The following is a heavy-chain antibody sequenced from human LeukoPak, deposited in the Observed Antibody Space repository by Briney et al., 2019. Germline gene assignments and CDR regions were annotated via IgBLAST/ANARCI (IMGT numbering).Heavy chain of an antibody. CDR1: GGSISSSSYY. D-gene: IGHD3-3*01. CDR2: IYYSGST. J-gene: IGHJ5*02. Sequence: SETLSLTCTVSGGSISSSSYYWGWIRQPPGKGLEWIGSIYYSGSTYYNPSLKSRVTISVDTSKNQFSLKLSSVTAADTAVYYCATYTIYDFWSGPSWFDPWGQGTLVTVSS. CDR3: ATYTIYDFWSGPSWFDP. V-gene: IGHV4-39*01.